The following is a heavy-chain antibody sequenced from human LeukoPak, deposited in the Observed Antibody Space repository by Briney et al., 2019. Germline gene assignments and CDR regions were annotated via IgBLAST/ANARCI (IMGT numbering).Heavy chain of an antibody. J-gene: IGHJ5*02. V-gene: IGHV1-18*01. CDR1: GYTFTSYD. Sequence: ASVTVSFTTSGYTFTSYDISWVRQAPGQGPEWLGWINTNTGNTHYAKSLQDRVTLTTDTSTSTAYMELRSLKSDDTAVYYCARGVSGVTPPWGQGTLVIASS. D-gene: IGHD4-23*01. CDR2: INTNTGNT. CDR3: ARGVSGVTPP.